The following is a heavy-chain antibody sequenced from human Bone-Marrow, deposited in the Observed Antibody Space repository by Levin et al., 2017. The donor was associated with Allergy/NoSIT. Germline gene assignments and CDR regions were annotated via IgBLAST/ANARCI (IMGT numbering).Heavy chain of an antibody. Sequence: GESLKISCAVSGSMFSAFVLHWARQAPGKGLEWVAVISHDERSIIYADSVKGRFTISKDNSKKTLYLQMNSLRDEDTAVYYCATAGRTSGYADAFEFWGQGTMVTVSS. CDR1: GSMFSAFV. CDR3: ATAGRTSGYADAFEF. CDR2: ISHDERSI. V-gene: IGHV3-30*04. D-gene: IGHD3-22*01. J-gene: IGHJ3*01.